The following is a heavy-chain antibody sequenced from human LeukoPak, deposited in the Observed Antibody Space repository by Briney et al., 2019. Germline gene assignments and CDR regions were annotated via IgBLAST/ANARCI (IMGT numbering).Heavy chain of an antibody. V-gene: IGHV3-7*01. J-gene: IGHJ4*02. CDR3: ARTPERDGHNLCYFDY. D-gene: IGHD5-24*01. Sequence: GGSLRLSCAASGFTFSSYWISWVRQAPGKGLEWVANIKQDGSEKYYVDSVKGRFTITRDNAKNSLYLQMNRLRAEDTAVYYCARTPERDGHNLCYFDYWGQGTLVTVSS. CDR1: GFTFSSYW. CDR2: IKQDGSEK.